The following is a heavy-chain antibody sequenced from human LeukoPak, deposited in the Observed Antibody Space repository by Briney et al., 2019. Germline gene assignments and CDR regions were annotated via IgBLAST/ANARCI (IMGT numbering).Heavy chain of an antibody. CDR2: INHSGST. D-gene: IGHD3-22*01. V-gene: IGHV4-34*01. J-gene: IGHJ4*02. Sequence: SETLSLTCAVYGGSFSGYYWSWIRQPPGKGLEWIGEINHSGSTNYNPSLKSRVTISVDKSKNQLSLKLSSVTAADTAVYYCARWYYYDSSGYWYYFDYWGQGTLVTVSS. CDR3: ARWYYYDSSGYWYYFDY. CDR1: GGSFSGYY.